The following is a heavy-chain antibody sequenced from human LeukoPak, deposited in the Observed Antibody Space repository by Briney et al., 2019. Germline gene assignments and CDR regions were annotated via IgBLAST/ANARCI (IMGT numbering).Heavy chain of an antibody. Sequence: SETLSLTCTVSGGSISSHYWTWIRQPPGKGLEWIGFIYYTGSTNYNPSLKSRVTISVDTSKDQFSLKLTSVTAADTAIYYCSRESGPYSPFGHWGQGILVTVTT. CDR3: SRESGPYSPFGH. CDR1: GGSISSHY. CDR2: IYYTGST. D-gene: IGHD1-26*01. J-gene: IGHJ4*02. V-gene: IGHV4-59*11.